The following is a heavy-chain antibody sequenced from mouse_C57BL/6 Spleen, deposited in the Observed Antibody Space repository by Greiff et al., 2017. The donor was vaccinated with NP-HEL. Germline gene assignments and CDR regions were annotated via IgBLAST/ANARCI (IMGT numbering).Heavy chain of an antibody. CDR2: IDPSDSYT. Sequence: QVQLQQSGAELVRPGTSVKLSCKASGYTFTSYWMHWVKQRPGQGLEWIGVIDPSDSYTNYNQKFKGKATLTVDTSSSTAYMQLSSLTSEDSAVYYCARGNWDENYWGQGTTLTVSS. V-gene: IGHV1-59*01. CDR1: GYTFTSYW. J-gene: IGHJ2*01. CDR3: ARGNWDENY. D-gene: IGHD4-1*02.